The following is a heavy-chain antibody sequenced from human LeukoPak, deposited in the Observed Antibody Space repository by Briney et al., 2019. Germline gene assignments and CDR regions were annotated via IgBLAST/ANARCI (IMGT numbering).Heavy chain of an antibody. V-gene: IGHV4-39*07. J-gene: IGHJ3*02. CDR2: IYYSGST. D-gene: IGHD6-13*01. Sequence: PSETLSLTCTVSGGSISSSSYYWGWIRQPPGKGLEWIGSIYYSGSTYYNPSLKSRVTISVDTSKNQFSLKLSSVTAADTAVYCCASCGIAAAQDAFDIWGQGTMVTVSS. CDR3: ASCGIAAAQDAFDI. CDR1: GGSISSSSYY.